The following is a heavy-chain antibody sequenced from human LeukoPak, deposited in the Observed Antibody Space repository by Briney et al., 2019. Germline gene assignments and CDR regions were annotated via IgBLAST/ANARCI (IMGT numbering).Heavy chain of an antibody. CDR3: ARVHYDILTGYHHWYFDL. Sequence: PSETLSLTCTVSGGSISSYYWSWIRQPPGKGLEWIGYIYYSGSTNYNPSLQSRVTISVDTSKNQFSLKLSSVTPADTAVYYCARVHYDILTGYHHWYFDLWGRGTLVTVSS. CDR2: IYYSGST. V-gene: IGHV4-59*01. CDR1: GGSISSYY. D-gene: IGHD3-9*01. J-gene: IGHJ2*01.